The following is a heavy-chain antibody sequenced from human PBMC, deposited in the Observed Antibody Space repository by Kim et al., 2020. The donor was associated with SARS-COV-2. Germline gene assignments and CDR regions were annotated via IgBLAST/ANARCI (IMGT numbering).Heavy chain of an antibody. CDR3: ARIPLTAHAFDV. CDR1: GFIFSSYG. D-gene: IGHD3-9*01. Sequence: GGSLRLSCAASGFIFSSYGMVWVRQAPGKGLEWVSSVCGSGTYKYYADSLRGRFTISRDNAKNTLYLQMNSLRAEDTAVSYCARIPLTAHAFDVWGQGTMVTVSS. J-gene: IGHJ3*01. CDR2: VCGSGTYK. V-gene: IGHV3-21*01.